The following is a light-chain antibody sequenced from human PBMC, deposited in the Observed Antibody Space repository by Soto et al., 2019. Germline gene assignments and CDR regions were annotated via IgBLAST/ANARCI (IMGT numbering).Light chain of an antibody. CDR2: EVT. J-gene: IGLJ1*01. CDR3: NSYTNINTRACV. V-gene: IGLV2-14*01. CDR1: SGDIGSYNR. Sequence: QSALTQPASVSGSPGQSITISCTGTSGDIGSYNRVSWYQQHPGKAPKLIIYEVTDRPSGVSNRFSGSKSGNTASLTISGLQAEEEAEYYCNSYTNINTRACVFGTGTKLTVL.